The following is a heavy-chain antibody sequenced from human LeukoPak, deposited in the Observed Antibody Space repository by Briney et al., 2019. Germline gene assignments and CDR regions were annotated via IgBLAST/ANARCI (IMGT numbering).Heavy chain of an antibody. CDR3: ARRSSSWYRGSSGFDY. Sequence: SETLSLTCGVYGESFSGFYWSWIRQTPGKGLQWIGEINHSGSTNYNPSLKSRVTISVDTSKNQFSLKLSSVTAADTAVYYCARRSSSWYRGSSGFDYWGQGTLVTVSS. CDR1: GESFSGFY. J-gene: IGHJ4*02. CDR2: INHSGST. V-gene: IGHV4-34*01. D-gene: IGHD6-13*01.